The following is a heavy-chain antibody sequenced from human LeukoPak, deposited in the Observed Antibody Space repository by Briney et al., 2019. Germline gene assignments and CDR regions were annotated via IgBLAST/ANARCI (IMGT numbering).Heavy chain of an antibody. D-gene: IGHD5-18*01. V-gene: IGHV4-39*01. CDR2: IFYSGTS. J-gene: IGHJ4*02. CDR1: GDSISRPGYY. Sequence: SETLSLTCSVSGDSISRPGYYWGWIRQPPGKGLEWIGSIFYSGTSYSKPSLKSRATISVDTSNNQFFLRLSSVTAADTALYFCARVGTASGYFDYWGQGTLVTVSS. CDR3: ARVGTASGYFDY.